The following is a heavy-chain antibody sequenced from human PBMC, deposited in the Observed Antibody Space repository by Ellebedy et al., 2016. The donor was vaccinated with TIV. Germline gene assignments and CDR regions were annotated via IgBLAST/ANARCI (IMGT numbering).Heavy chain of an antibody. CDR1: GGSTGSSDYY. CDR3: ARIMGATTPGGGDY. CDR2: VYHSGTT. Sequence: MPSETLSLTCTVSGGSTGSSDYYWGWIRQPPGKGLEWIGSVYHSGTTYYNPALKSRVTVSVDTSKNQFSLRLRSVTAADTARYFCARIMGATTPGGGDYWGQGTLVTVSS. V-gene: IGHV4-39*07. J-gene: IGHJ4*02. D-gene: IGHD1-26*01.